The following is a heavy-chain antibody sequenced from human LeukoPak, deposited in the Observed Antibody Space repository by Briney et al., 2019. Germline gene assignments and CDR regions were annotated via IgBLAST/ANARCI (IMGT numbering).Heavy chain of an antibody. CDR2: ISPNSGGT. V-gene: IGHV1-2*02. CDR1: GYTFTDYY. CDR3: ARDYYSSGSYYQLGY. D-gene: IGHD3-10*01. J-gene: IGHJ4*02. Sequence: ASVKVSCKASGYTFTDYYMHWVRQAPGQGLEWMGWISPNSGGTKYAQKFQGRVTMTRDTSITTVYMELSSLRSDDTAVYYCARDYYSSGSYYQLGYWGQGTLFTVFS.